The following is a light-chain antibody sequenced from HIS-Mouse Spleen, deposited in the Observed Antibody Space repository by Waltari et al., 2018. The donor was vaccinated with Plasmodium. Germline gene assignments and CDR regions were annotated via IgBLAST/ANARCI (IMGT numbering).Light chain of an antibody. V-gene: IGKV1-8*01. J-gene: IGKJ4*01. CDR3: QQYYSYPLT. CDR2: AAS. Sequence: AIRMTQSPSSFSASTGDRVTITCRASQGISSYFAWYQQKPGKAPKLLIYAASTLQSGVPSRVSGSGSGTDFTLTISCLQSEDFATYYCQQYYSYPLTFGGGTKVEIK. CDR1: QGISSY.